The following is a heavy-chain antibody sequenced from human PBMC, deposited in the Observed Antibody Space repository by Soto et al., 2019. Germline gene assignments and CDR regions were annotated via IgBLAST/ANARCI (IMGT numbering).Heavy chain of an antibody. J-gene: IGHJ4*02. CDR1: GFTFSSYA. V-gene: IGHV3-23*01. Sequence: GGSLRLSCTASGFTFSSYAMGWVRQAPGKGIEWVSGISGSVGSAYYADSVKGRFTISRDNSKNTLYLQMNSLRAEDTAVYYCARDSVSSYFDYWGQGTLVTVSS. D-gene: IGHD3-10*01. CDR2: ISGSVGSA. CDR3: ARDSVSSYFDY.